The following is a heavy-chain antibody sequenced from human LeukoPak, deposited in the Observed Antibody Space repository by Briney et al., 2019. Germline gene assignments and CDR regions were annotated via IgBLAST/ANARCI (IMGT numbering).Heavy chain of an antibody. V-gene: IGHV3-30*02. Sequence: GGSLRLSCAASGFTFSSYGMHWVRQAPGKGLEWVALIQYEGSNKYYPDSVKGRFTISRDNSKNTLYLQMNSLRAEDTAVYYCAKGTIRYCSSTGCYIDYWGQGTLVTVSS. J-gene: IGHJ4*02. D-gene: IGHD2-2*01. CDR3: AKGTIRYCSSTGCYIDY. CDR1: GFTFSSYG. CDR2: IQYEGSNK.